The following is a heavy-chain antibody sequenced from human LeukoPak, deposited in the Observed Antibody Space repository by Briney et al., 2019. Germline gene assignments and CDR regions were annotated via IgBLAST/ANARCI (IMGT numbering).Heavy chain of an antibody. CDR3: ARDSPDSYGYIFDY. D-gene: IGHD5-18*01. CDR2: ISYDGSNE. J-gene: IGHJ4*02. Sequence: GGSLRLSCAASGFTFSSYAMHWVRQAPGKGLEWVAVISYDGSNEYYADSVKGRFTISRDNSKNTLYLQMNSLRAEDTAVYYCARDSPDSYGYIFDYWGQGTLVTVSS. V-gene: IGHV3-30*04. CDR1: GFTFSSYA.